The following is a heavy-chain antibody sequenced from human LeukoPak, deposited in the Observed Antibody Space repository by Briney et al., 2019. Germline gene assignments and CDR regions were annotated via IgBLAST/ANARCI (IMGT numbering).Heavy chain of an antibody. CDR3: AGGTFAPEYYYGMDV. Sequence: KPSETLSLTCAVYGGSFSGYYWSWIRQPPGKGLEWIGEINHSGSTNYNPSLKSRVTISVDTSKNQFSLKLSSVTAADTAVYYCAGGTFAPEYYYGMDVWGQGTTVTVSS. J-gene: IGHJ6*02. CDR1: GGSFSGYY. CDR2: INHSGST. V-gene: IGHV4-34*01.